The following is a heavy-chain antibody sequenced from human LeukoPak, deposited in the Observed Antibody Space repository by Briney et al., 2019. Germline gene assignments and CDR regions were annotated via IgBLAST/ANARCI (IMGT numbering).Heavy chain of an antibody. CDR3: AKGYSSTSEFDY. CDR1: GFTFDDYA. J-gene: IGHJ4*02. CDR2: ISWNSGSI. Sequence: PGRSLRLSCAASGFTFDDYAMHWVRQAPGKGLEWVSGISWNSGSIGYADSVKGRFTISRDNAKNSLYLQMNSLRAEDTALYYCAKGYSSTSEFDYWGQGTLVTVSS. D-gene: IGHD2-2*01. V-gene: IGHV3-9*01.